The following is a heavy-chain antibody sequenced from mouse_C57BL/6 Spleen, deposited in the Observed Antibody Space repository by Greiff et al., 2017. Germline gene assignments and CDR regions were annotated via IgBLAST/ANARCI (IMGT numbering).Heavy chain of an antibody. CDR3: ARPTGTWAMDY. V-gene: IGHV5-17*01. CDR2: ISSGSSTI. J-gene: IGHJ4*01. CDR1: GFTFSDYG. D-gene: IGHD4-1*02. Sequence: EVQVVESGGGLVKPGGSLKLSCAASGFTFSDYGMHWVRQAPEKGLEWVAYISSGSSTIYYADTVKGRFTISRDNAKNTLFLQMTSLRSEDTAMYYCARPTGTWAMDYWGQGTSVTVSS.